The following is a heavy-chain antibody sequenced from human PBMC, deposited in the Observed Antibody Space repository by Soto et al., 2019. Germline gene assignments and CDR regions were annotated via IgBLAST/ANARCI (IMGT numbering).Heavy chain of an antibody. V-gene: IGHV4-30-4*01. CDR1: GGSISSGDYY. CDR3: ARSVAELLRDFDY. CDR2: IYYSGST. J-gene: IGHJ4*02. Sequence: QVQLQESGPGLVKPSQTLSLTCTVSGGSISSGDYYWSWIRQPPGKGLEWIGYIYYSGSTYYNPSLTSRVTISVDTSKNQFSLKLSSVTAADTAVYYCARSVAELLRDFDYWGQGTLVTVSS. D-gene: IGHD6-13*01.